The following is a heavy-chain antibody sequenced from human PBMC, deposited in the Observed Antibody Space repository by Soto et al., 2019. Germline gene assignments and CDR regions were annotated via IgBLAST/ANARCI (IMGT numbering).Heavy chain of an antibody. D-gene: IGHD6-19*01. CDR1: GYTFTSYA. CDR2: INAGNGNT. CDR3: ARAYTWGVAVAGT. J-gene: IGHJ4*02. Sequence: ASVKVSCKASGYTFTSYAMHWVRQAPGQRLEWMGWINAGNGNTKYSQKFQGRVTITRDTSASTAYMELSSLRSEDTAVYYCARAYTWGVAVAGTWGQGTLVTVSS. V-gene: IGHV1-3*01.